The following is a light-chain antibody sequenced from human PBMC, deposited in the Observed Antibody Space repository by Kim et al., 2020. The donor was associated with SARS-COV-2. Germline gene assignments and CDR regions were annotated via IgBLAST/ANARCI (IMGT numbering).Light chain of an antibody. CDR3: CSYAGSSTFVV. Sequence: SSTRSCDGTSSDVGSYNLVSWDQQHPGKAPTLMVYEVSKRPSGVSNRFSGSKSGNTASLTISGLQAEDEADYYCCSYAGSSTFVVFGGGTQLTVL. CDR2: EVS. J-gene: IGLJ2*01. CDR1: SSDVGSYNL. V-gene: IGLV2-23*02.